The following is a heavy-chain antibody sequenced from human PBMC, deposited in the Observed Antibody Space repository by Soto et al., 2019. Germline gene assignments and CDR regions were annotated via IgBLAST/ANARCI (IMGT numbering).Heavy chain of an antibody. V-gene: IGHV4-39*01. D-gene: IGHD6-13*01. CDR1: GGCISSSSYY. Sequence: SNSLSVAGTFGGGCISSSSYYWGWIRQPPGKGLEWIGSIYYSGSTYYNPSLKSRVTISVDTSKNQFSLKLSAVTAADTAVYYCARLSVAAAGMGFYYFYGMDVWGQGSTVTFP. J-gene: IGHJ6*02. CDR2: IYYSGST. CDR3: ARLSVAAAGMGFYYFYGMDV.